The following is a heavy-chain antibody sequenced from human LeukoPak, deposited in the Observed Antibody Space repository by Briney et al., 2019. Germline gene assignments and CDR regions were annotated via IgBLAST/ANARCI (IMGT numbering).Heavy chain of an antibody. CDR2: ISGSGDTT. V-gene: IGHV3-23*01. Sequence: GGSLRLSCVASGFTFKNYAMTWVRQAPGKGLEWVSGISGSGDTTYYADSGKGRFTNSRENSKNTLYLQMTNPRADDTAVYYCANAGSDTMRGYWGQGTPVTVSS. CDR1: GFTFKNYA. CDR3: ANAGSDTMRGY. D-gene: IGHD3-22*01. J-gene: IGHJ4*02.